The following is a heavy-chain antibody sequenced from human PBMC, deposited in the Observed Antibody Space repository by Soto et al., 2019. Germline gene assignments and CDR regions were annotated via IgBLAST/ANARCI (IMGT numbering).Heavy chain of an antibody. D-gene: IGHD6-6*01. CDR3: ARDRGIAARPGSYYYYGMDV. Sequence: SETLSLTCTVSGGSISSGGYYWSWIRQHPGKGLEWIGYIYYSGSTYYNPSLKSRVTISVDTSKNQFSLKLSSVTAADTAVYYCARDRGIAARPGSYYYYGMDVWGQGTTVTVS. CDR1: GGSISSGGYY. V-gene: IGHV4-31*03. CDR2: IYYSGST. J-gene: IGHJ6*02.